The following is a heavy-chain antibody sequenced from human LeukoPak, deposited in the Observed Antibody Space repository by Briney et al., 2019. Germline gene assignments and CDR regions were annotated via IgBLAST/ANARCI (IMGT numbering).Heavy chain of an antibody. J-gene: IGHJ6*03. CDR3: ARGSGSYYAYYYYYMDV. CDR1: GYTFTGYY. CDR2: INPNSGGT. D-gene: IGHD3-10*01. V-gene: IGHV1-2*02. Sequence: ALVKVSCKASGYTFTGYYMHWVRQAPGQGLEWMGWINPNSGGTNYAQKFQGRVTMTRDTSISTAYMELSRLRSDDTAVYYCARGSGSYYAYYYYYMDVWGKGTTVTVSS.